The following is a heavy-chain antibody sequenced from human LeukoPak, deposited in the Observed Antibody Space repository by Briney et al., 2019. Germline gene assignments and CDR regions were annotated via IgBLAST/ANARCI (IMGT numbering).Heavy chain of an antibody. D-gene: IGHD4-17*01. CDR1: GFTFSSYE. CDR3: ARDRNDYGDYYYYYYYMDV. J-gene: IGHJ6*03. V-gene: IGHV3-48*03. Sequence: GGSLRLSCAASGFTFSSYEMNWVRQAPGKGPEWVSYISSSGSTIYYADSVKGRFTISRDNAKNSLYLQMNSLRAEDTAVYYCARDRNDYGDYYYYYYYMDVWGKGTTVTVSS. CDR2: ISSSGSTI.